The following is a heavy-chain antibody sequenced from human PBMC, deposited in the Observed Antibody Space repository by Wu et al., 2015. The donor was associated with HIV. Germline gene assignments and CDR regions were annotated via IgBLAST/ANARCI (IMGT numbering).Heavy chain of an antibody. J-gene: IGHJ6*03. V-gene: IGHV1-69*18. CDR3: ARDQPGIGAANYFYYMDV. CDR1: GYTFTSYY. Sequence: QVHLEQSGTEVKEPGTSVTLSCKTSGYTFTSYYIHWVRQAPGQGLVWMARIAPMIGTRDIAQKFQDRVTITADDFTSTAYMELSNLRSEDTAVYYCARDQPGIGAANYFYYMDVWGEGTTVSVSS. CDR2: IAPMIGTR. D-gene: IGHD6-25*01.